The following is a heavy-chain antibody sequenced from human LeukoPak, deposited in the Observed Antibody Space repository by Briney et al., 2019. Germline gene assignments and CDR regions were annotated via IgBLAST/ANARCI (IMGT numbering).Heavy chain of an antibody. CDR1: GFTFSSSW. D-gene: IGHD3-10*01. CDR2: IKQDGSVK. V-gene: IGHV3-7*01. J-gene: IGHJ4*02. Sequence: GGSLRLSCAASGFTFSSSWMSWVRQAPGKGLEWVASIKQDGSVKYYVDSVKGRFTISRDNAQNSLSLQMNSLRAEDSAVYYCAKAITTVDLWGQGTLVTVSS. CDR3: AKAITTVDL.